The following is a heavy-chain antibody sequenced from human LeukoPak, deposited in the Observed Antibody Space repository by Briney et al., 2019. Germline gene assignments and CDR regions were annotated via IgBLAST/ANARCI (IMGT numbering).Heavy chain of an antibody. V-gene: IGHV4-4*07. CDR1: GGSISSYY. D-gene: IGHD3-10*01. J-gene: IGHJ4*02. CDR2: IYTSGST. CDR3: ARDPSDYYGSGSYGFDY. Sequence: SETLSLTCTVSGGSISSYYWSWIRQPAGKGLEWIGRIYTSGSTNYNPSLKGRVTMSVGTSKNQFSLKLSSVTAADTAVYYCARDPSDYYGSGSYGFDYWGQGTLVTVSS.